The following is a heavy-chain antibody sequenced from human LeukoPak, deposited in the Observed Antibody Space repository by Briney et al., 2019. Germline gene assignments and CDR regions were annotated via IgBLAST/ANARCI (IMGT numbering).Heavy chain of an antibody. CDR3: ARGAELWWSQTSAEYFQH. V-gene: IGHV1-2*06. CDR1: GYTFTSYD. J-gene: IGHJ1*01. Sequence: ASVKVSCKASGYTFTSYDINWVRQAIGQGLEWMGRINPNSGGTNYAQKFQGRVTMTRDTSISTAYMELSRLRSDDTAVYYCARGAELWWSQTSAEYFQHWGQGTLVTVSS. CDR2: INPNSGGT. D-gene: IGHD4/OR15-4a*01.